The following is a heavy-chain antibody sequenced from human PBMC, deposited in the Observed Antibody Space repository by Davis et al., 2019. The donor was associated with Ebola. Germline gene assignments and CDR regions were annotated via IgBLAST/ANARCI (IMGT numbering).Heavy chain of an antibody. D-gene: IGHD4-17*01. J-gene: IGHJ2*01. CDR1: GFTVSDKY. V-gene: IGHV3-53*01. Sequence: GESLKISCVVSGFTVSDKYMSWVRQAPGKGLEWVSVLYRDGRTYHSDSVKGRFTISRDNDKNTVSLQMNDLRVDDTAVYFCTRHVPGDFWFFDLWGRGTSVTVS. CDR2: LYRDGRT. CDR3: TRHVPGDFWFFDL.